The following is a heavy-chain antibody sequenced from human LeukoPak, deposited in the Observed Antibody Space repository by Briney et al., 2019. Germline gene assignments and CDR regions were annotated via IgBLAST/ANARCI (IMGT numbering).Heavy chain of an antibody. J-gene: IGHJ4*02. V-gene: IGHV1-24*01. CDR1: GYTLTELS. CDR3: ATGTYYYDSSGYYYFDY. D-gene: IGHD3-22*01. CDR2: FDPEDGET. Sequence: ASVKVSCNVSGYTLTELSMHWVRQAPGKGLEWMGGFDPEDGETIYAQKFQGRVTMTEDTSTDTAYMELSSLRSEDTAVYYCATGTYYYDSSGYYYFDYWGQGTLVTVSS.